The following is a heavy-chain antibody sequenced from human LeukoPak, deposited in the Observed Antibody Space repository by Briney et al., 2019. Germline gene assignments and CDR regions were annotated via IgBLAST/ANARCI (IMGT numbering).Heavy chain of an antibody. Sequence: GGSLRLSCAASGFTFSNYWMSWVRQAPEKGLEWLTNIKQDGGEKYYVDSVKGRFTISRDNAKNSLYLQMNSLRAEDTAVYYCASQKNGASDYWGQGTLVTVSS. CDR1: GFTFSNYW. D-gene: IGHD1-1*01. CDR2: IKQDGGEK. J-gene: IGHJ4*01. V-gene: IGHV3-7*05. CDR3: ASQKNGASDY.